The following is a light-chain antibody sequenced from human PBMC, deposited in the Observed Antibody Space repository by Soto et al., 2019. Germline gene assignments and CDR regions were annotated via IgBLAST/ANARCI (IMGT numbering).Light chain of an antibody. CDR2: DVS. CDR3: SSFTSSSTFV. Sequence: QSVLTQPPSASGSRGQSITISCTGTSSDVGRYNYVSWFQQHPGKVPKLIIYDVSNWPSGVSDRFSGSKSGNTASLTISGLQPEDEADYYCSSFTSSSTFVFGTGTKVTVL. V-gene: IGLV2-14*03. J-gene: IGLJ1*01. CDR1: SSDVGRYNY.